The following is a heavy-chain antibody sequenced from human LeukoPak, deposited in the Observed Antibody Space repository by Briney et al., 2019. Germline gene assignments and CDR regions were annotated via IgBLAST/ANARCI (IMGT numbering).Heavy chain of an antibody. V-gene: IGHV3-7*01. CDR1: GFTFSTYW. CDR3: AREKIYFFSDAFDI. J-gene: IGHJ3*02. Sequence: PGGSLRLSCAASGFTFSTYWMSWVRQAPGKGLGWVANIKQDGSEKYYVDSVKGRFTISRDNAKNSLYLQMNSLRAEDTAMYYCAREKIYFFSDAFDIWGQGTMVTVSS. D-gene: IGHD2/OR15-2a*01. CDR2: IKQDGSEK.